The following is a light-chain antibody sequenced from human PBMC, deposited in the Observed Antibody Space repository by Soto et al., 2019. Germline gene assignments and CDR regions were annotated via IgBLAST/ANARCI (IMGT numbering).Light chain of an antibody. CDR3: QSHDSSLSGHVV. CDR2: GNK. V-gene: IGLV1-40*01. CDR1: SSNIGAGYD. J-gene: IGLJ2*01. Sequence: QSVLTQPPSVSGAPGPRVTISCTGRSSNIGAGYDVHWYQQRPGKAPKLLIYGNKSRPSGVPDRFSGSKAGTSASLAITGLQAEDEADYYCQSHDSSLSGHVVFGGGTQLTVL.